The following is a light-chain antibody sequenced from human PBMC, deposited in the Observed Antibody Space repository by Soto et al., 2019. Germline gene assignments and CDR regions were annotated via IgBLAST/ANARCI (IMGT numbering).Light chain of an antibody. V-gene: IGLV3-21*02. CDR1: NVGGKR. CDR3: QVWDRTSNHWV. J-gene: IGLJ3*02. CDR2: DDS. Sequence: SYELTQPPSVSVAPGQTARISCGGNNVGGKRVHWYQQKPGQAPVLVVFDDSDRPSGIPERFSGSNSGNTATLAITSVEAGDEADFYCQVWDRTSNHWVFGGGTKLTVL.